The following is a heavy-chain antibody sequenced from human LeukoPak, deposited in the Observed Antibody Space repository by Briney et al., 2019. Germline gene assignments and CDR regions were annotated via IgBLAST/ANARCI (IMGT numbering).Heavy chain of an antibody. CDR3: ARGLNYGGSGYYFDS. J-gene: IGHJ4*02. V-gene: IGHV4-4*07. CDR2: IYSSGST. Sequence: SETLSLTCNVSGGSISNYYWSWIRQPAGKGLEWIGRIYSSGSTNYKSSLKSRVTMSIDTSKNQFSLKLTSVTAADTAVYYCARGLNYGGSGYYFDSWGPGTLVTVSS. CDR1: GGSISNYY. D-gene: IGHD3-22*01.